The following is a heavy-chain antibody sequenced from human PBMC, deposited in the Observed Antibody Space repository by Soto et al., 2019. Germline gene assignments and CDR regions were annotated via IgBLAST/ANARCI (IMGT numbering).Heavy chain of an antibody. CDR2: IYNSGST. J-gene: IGHJ4*02. Sequence: QVQLQESGPGVVEPSQTLSLTCTVSGGSINNNGYFWSWIRQPPGSGLEWIGHIYNSGSTYSNPSLKSRLTISVDTSKNQFSRKLSSVTAADTALYYCSRGPSGDKVDYWAQGTRVTVSS. D-gene: IGHD1-26*01. V-gene: IGHV4-30-4*01. CDR1: GGSINNNGYF. CDR3: SRGPSGDKVDY.